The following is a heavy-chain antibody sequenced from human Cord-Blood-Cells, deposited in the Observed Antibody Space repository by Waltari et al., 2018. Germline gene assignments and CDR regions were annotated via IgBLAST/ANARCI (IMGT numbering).Heavy chain of an antibody. V-gene: IGHV1-69*01. D-gene: IGHD3-3*01. CDR3: ARDRTIFGVVRQNWFDP. J-gene: IGHJ5*02. CDR2: TIPIFGTA. CDR1: GGTFSSYA. Sequence: QVQLVQSGAEVKKPGSSVKVSCKASGGTFSSYAISWVRQAPGQGLEWMGVTIPIFGTANYAQKFQGRVTITADESTSTAYMELSSLRSEDTAVYYCARDRTIFGVVRQNWFDPWGQGTLVTVSS.